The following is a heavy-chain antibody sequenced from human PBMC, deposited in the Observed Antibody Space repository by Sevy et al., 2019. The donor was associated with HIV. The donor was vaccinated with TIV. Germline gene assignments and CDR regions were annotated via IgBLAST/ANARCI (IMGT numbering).Heavy chain of an antibody. Sequence: GESLKISCKASGYIFTNRWISWVRQMPGKGLQWMGRIDPEDSYIEYSPSFKGHVTISTDTSTSTAYLQWTSLKATDTAMYYCVRPSVGVPADHWGPGTLVTVSS. J-gene: IGHJ5*02. CDR2: IDPEDSYI. CDR1: GYIFTNRW. V-gene: IGHV5-10-1*01. D-gene: IGHD1-26*01. CDR3: VRPSVGVPADH.